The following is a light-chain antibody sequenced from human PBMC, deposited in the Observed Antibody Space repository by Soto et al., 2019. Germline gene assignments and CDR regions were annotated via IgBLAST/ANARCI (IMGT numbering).Light chain of an antibody. CDR2: LGS. J-gene: IGKJ3*01. V-gene: IGKV2-28*01. Sequence: DIVMTQSPLSLPVTPGEPASISCRSSQSLLHSNGYNDLDWYLQKPGQSPQLLIYLGSNRASGVPDRFSGSGSGTDFTLKISRVEEEDFGVYYCMQALQALSFTFGLMTKVNIK. CDR3: MQALQALSFT. CDR1: QSLLHSNGYND.